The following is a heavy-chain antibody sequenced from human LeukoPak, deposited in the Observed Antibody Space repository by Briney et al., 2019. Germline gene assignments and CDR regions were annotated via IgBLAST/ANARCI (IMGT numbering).Heavy chain of an antibody. CDR2: IKSKDVGGTA. J-gene: IGHJ4*02. CDR3: TTTQYSDSSLRY. CDR1: GFTFITYG. V-gene: IGHV3-15*01. Sequence: GGSLRLSCAASGFTFITYGMTWVRQAPGRGLEWVARIKSKDVGGTAANAAPVEGRFTISRDDSKNTLYLQMNSLKTEDTAVYYCTTTQYSDSSLRYWGQETPVTVSS. D-gene: IGHD1-26*01.